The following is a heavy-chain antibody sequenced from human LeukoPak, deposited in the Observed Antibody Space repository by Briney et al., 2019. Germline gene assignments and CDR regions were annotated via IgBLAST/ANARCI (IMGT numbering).Heavy chain of an antibody. V-gene: IGHV4-59*08. CDR3: ARIYSGSYGYYYYGMDV. J-gene: IGHJ6*02. CDR1: GGSISSYY. Sequence: SETLSLTCTVSGGSISSYYWSWIRQPPGKGLEWIGYIYYSGSTNYNPSLKSRVTISVDTSKNQFSLKLSSVTAADTAVYYCARIYSGSYGYYYYGMDVWGQGTTVTVSS. CDR2: IYYSGST. D-gene: IGHD1-26*01.